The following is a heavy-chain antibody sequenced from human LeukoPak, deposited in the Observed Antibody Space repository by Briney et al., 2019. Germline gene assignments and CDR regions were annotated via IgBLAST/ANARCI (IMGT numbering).Heavy chain of an antibody. CDR2: IYYSGST. D-gene: IGHD6-13*01. CDR3: AREGQTAAAVAY. J-gene: IGHJ4*02. CDR1: GGSISSYY. Sequence: SETLSLTCTASGGSISSYYWSWIRQPPGKGLEWIGYIYYSGSTNYNPSLRSRVTISVDTSKNQFSLKLSSVTAADTAVYYCAREGQTAAAVAYWGQGTLVTVSS. V-gene: IGHV4-59*01.